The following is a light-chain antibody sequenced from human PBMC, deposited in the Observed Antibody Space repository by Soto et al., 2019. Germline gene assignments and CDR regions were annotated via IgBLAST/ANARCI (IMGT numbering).Light chain of an antibody. V-gene: IGLV2-14*01. J-gene: IGLJ2*01. CDR1: SSDIGAYYY. Sequence: QSALTQPASLSGSPGQSITISCTGTSSDIGAYYYVSWFQQHPGKAPKLMISEVNNRPSGVSNRFSGSKSGNTAYLTISGLQIEDEAESSCFLLTATINHVFGAGTKLTVL. CDR2: EVN. CDR3: FLLTATINHV.